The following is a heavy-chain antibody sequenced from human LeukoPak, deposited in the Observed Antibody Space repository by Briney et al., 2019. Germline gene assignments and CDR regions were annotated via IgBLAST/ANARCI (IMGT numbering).Heavy chain of an antibody. CDR1: GYTFTDHY. J-gene: IGHJ6*03. CDR3: ARAPWDYYGSGSYYPGGYYYYMDV. Sequence: ASVKVSCKTFGYTFTDHYTHWVRQAPGQGLEWMGWINPNSGGTKYAEKFQGRVTMTRDTSTSTGYMEVSRLRYDDTAVYYCARAPWDYYGSGSYYPGGYYYYMDVWGKGTTVTVSS. CDR2: INPNSGGT. V-gene: IGHV1-2*02. D-gene: IGHD3-10*01.